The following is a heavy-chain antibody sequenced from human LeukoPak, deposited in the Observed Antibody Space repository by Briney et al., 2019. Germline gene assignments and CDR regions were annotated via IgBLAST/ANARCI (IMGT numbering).Heavy chain of an antibody. CDR2: ITTNGGST. J-gene: IGHJ4*02. Sequence: GGSLRLSCAASGFTFSPYNMHWVRQAPGKGLEYVSAITTNGGSTYYANSVKGRFTISRDNSKSTLYLQMGSLRAEDMAVYYCARADNSGYYFYWGQGTLVTVSS. V-gene: IGHV3-64*01. CDR1: GFTFSPYN. D-gene: IGHD2/OR15-2a*01. CDR3: ARADNSGYYFY.